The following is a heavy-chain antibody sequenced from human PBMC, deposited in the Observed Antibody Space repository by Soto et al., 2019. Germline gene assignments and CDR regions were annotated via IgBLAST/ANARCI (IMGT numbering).Heavy chain of an antibody. D-gene: IGHD3-22*01. Sequence: GASVKVSCKASGYIFTAYSMHWVRQAPGQGLEWLGWINPNSGDTIYAQKLQGRVTMTTDTSTSTAYMELRSLRSDDTAVYYCARVLGSSGYRKKDAFDIWGQGTMVTVSS. CDR2: INPNSGDT. J-gene: IGHJ3*02. CDR3: ARVLGSSGYRKKDAFDI. V-gene: IGHV1-2*02. CDR1: GYIFTAYS.